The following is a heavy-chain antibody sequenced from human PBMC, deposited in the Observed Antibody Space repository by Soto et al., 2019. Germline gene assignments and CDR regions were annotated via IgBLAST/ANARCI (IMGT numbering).Heavy chain of an antibody. CDR2: ISWNSGNI. Sequence: EVQLVESGGGLVQPGRSLRLSCAASGFTFDDYAMHWVRQAPGKGLEWVSGISWNSGNIAYADSVKGRFTISRDNAKNALYLHMNSLRTEDTALYYCGKDRSISGTYQAIDSWGQGTLVTVSS. J-gene: IGHJ4*02. CDR3: GKDRSISGTYQAIDS. V-gene: IGHV3-9*01. CDR1: GFTFDDYA. D-gene: IGHD1-26*01.